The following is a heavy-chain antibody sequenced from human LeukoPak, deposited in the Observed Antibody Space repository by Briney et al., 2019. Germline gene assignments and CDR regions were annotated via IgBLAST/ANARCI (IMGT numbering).Heavy chain of an antibody. J-gene: IGHJ2*01. CDR3: ARGRTGIAAEARYWYFDL. V-gene: IGHV1-46*01. Sequence: GGTFSSYXXXXXRQAXGQGXXXXXXXXPSGGSTTYAQKFQGRVTVTRDTSTSTVYMELSSLRSEDTAVYYCARGRTGIAAEARYWYFDLWGRGTLVTVSS. D-gene: IGHD6-13*01. CDR2: XXPSGGST. CDR1: GGTFSSYX.